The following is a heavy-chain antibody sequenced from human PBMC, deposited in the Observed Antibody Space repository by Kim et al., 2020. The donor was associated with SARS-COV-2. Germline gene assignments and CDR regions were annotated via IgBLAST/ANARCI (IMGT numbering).Heavy chain of an antibody. V-gene: IGHV4-59*01. J-gene: IGHJ6*01. CDR2: INYSGST. Sequence: SETLSLTCTVSGVSIGNYYWSWIRQPPGKGLEWIGYINYSGSTNYNPSLKSRVTISVDTSKNQFSLKLSSVTAAATAVYYCARGPIAVAPYYYYGMDFWG. D-gene: IGHD6-19*01. CDR3: ARGPIAVAPYYYYGMDF. CDR1: GVSIGNYY.